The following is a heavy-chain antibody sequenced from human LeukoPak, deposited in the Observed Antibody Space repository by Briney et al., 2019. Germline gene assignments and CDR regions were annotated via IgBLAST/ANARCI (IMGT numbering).Heavy chain of an antibody. Sequence: GGSLRLSCAASGFTFSSYAMPWLRPAPGKGLQYVSAISSNGGSTYYANSVKGRFTISRDNSKNTLYLQMGSLRAEDMAVYYCARGAYIAVAGTVDYWGQGTLVTVSS. V-gene: IGHV3-64*01. CDR1: GFTFSSYA. D-gene: IGHD6-19*01. CDR2: ISSNGGST. J-gene: IGHJ4*02. CDR3: ARGAYIAVAGTVDY.